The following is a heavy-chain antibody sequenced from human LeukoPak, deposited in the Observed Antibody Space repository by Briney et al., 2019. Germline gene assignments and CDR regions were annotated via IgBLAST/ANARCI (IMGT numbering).Heavy chain of an antibody. J-gene: IGHJ4*02. CDR2: IYYTGST. CDR3: ARGDKSGNNGYYFDS. Sequence: SETLSLTCTVSGGSISSYYWSWIRQPPGKGLEWIGHIYYTGSTNYNPSLKSRVTISVDTSKNQFSLKLSSVTAADTAVYFCARGDKSGNNGYYFDSWGQGTLVTVSS. CDR1: GGSISSYY. V-gene: IGHV4-59*08. D-gene: IGHD1/OR15-1a*01.